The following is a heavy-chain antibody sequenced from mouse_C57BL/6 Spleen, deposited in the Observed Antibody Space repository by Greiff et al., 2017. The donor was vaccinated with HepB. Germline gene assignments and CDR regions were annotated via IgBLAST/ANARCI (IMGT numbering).Heavy chain of an antibody. V-gene: IGHV1-55*01. Sequence: QVQLQQSGAELVKPGASVKMSCKASGYTFTSYWITWVKQRPGQGLEWIGDIYPGSGSTNYNEKFKSKATLTVDTSSSTAYMQLSSLTSEDSAVYYCARSWYYGSPFAYWGQGTLVTVSA. CDR3: ARSWYYGSPFAY. D-gene: IGHD1-1*01. J-gene: IGHJ3*01. CDR1: GYTFTSYW. CDR2: IYPGSGST.